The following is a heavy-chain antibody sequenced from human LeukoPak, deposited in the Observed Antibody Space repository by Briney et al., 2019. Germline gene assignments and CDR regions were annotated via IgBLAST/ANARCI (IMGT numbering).Heavy chain of an antibody. CDR1: GFTFSSYS. CDR2: ISSSSYI. J-gene: IGHJ4*02. Sequence: PGGSLRLSCAASGFTFSSYSMNWVRQAPGKGLEWVSSISSSSYIYYADSVKGRFTISRDNAKNSLYLQMNSLRAEDTAVYYCARDLQWLEIDYWGQGTLVTVSS. D-gene: IGHD6-19*01. CDR3: ARDLQWLEIDY. V-gene: IGHV3-21*01.